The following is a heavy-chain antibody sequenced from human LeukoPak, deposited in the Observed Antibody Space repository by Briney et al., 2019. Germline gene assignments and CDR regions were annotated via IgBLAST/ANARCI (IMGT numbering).Heavy chain of an antibody. CDR2: IWYDGSNK. V-gene: IGHV3-33*01. CDR1: GFTFSSYG. J-gene: IGHJ4*01. Sequence: PGRSLRLSCAASGFTFSSYGMHWVRQAPGKGLEWVAVIWYDGSNKYYADSVKGRFTISRDNAKNTVYLQMNSLRAEDTAVYYCARVSVSSGYYDWGQGTLVTVSS. CDR3: ARVSVSSGYYD. D-gene: IGHD3-22*01.